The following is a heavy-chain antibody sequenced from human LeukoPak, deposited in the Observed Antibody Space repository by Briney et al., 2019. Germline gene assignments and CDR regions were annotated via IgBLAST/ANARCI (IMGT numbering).Heavy chain of an antibody. J-gene: IGHJ4*02. CDR1: GDSISSGGYY. CDR2: IYATGIT. Sequence: SQTLSLTGTVSGDSISSGGYYWSSVRQPAGKGLEWIGRIYATGITSYNPSLKSRLTISVDTSKNQFSLKVNSVTAADTAVYYCAKDRGSYSGYATGPYFNYWGQAILVTVSP. CDR3: AKDRGSYSGYATGPYFNY. V-gene: IGHV4-61*02. D-gene: IGHD5-12*01.